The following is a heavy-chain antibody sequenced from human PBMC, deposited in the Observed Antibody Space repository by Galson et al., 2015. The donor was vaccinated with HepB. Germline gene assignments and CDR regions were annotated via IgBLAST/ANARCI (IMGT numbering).Heavy chain of an antibody. Sequence: SLRLSCAASGFTFADYAMYWVRQPPGKGLEWLSGINWNSGNIGYAGSVKGRFTISRDNAKNFVYLQMNSVRTEDTAVYYCVGNYDWGQGTLVTVSS. V-gene: IGHV3-9*01. J-gene: IGHJ4*02. CDR1: GFTFADYA. CDR2: INWNSGNI. D-gene: IGHD3-16*01. CDR3: VGNYD.